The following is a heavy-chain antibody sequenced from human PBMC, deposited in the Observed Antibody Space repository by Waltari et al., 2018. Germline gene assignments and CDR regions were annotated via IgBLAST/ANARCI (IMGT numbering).Heavy chain of an antibody. D-gene: IGHD6-13*01. J-gene: IGHJ5*02. CDR3: ARGKIAAAGNQNWFDP. Sequence: QVQLQQWGAGLLKPSETLSLTCAVYGGSFSGYYWSWIRQPPGKGLEWIGEINHSGSTNQNPPPRGRVTIAVDTSKNQFSLKLGSVTAADTAVYYCARGKIAAAGNQNWFDPWGQGTLVTVSS. CDR1: GGSFSGYY. CDR2: INHSGST. V-gene: IGHV4-34*01.